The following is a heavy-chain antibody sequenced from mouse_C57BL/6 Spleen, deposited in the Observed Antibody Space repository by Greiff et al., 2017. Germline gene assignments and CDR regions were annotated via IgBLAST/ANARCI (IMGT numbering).Heavy chain of an antibody. CDR2: ISYDGSN. CDR1: GYSITSGYY. D-gene: IGHD1-1*01. CDR3: ARGGVPVGYFDV. Sequence: EVQLVESGPGLVKPSQSLSLTCSVTGYSITSGYYWNWIRQFPGNKLEWMGYISYDGSNNSNPSLKNRISITRDTSKNQFFLKLNSVTTEDTATYYCARGGVPVGYFDVWGTGTTVTVSS. J-gene: IGHJ1*03. V-gene: IGHV3-6*01.